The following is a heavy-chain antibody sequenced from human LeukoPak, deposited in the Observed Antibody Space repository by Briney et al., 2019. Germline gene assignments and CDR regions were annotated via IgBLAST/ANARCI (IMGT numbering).Heavy chain of an antibody. D-gene: IGHD4-17*01. V-gene: IGHV3-23*01. CDR1: GFTFSSYG. Sequence: GGSLRLSCAASGFTFSSYGMHWVRQAPGKGLEWVSAISGSGGSTYYADSVKGRFTISRDNSKNTLYLQMNSLRAEDTAVYYCARQPNDYGDYFGAFDIWGQGTMVTVSS. J-gene: IGHJ3*02. CDR2: ISGSGGST. CDR3: ARQPNDYGDYFGAFDI.